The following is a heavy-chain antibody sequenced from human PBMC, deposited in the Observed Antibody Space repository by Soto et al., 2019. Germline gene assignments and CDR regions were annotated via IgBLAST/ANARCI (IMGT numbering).Heavy chain of an antibody. CDR3: ARFDPGPYYFDF. V-gene: IGHV4-31*03. CDR2: IHDSGST. J-gene: IGHJ4*02. D-gene: IGHD3-9*01. Sequence: TLSLTCTVSGGFNSTGGYYWNWIRQHPGEGLEWIGYIHDSGSTYDNPSLRGRVAMALDTSNNQFSLKLSSVTAADTAQYSCARFDPGPYYFDFWGRGTLVTVSS. CDR1: GGFNSTGGYY.